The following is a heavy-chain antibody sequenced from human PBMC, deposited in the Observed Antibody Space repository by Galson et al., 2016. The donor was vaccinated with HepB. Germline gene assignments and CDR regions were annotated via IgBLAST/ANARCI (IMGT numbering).Heavy chain of an antibody. CDR3: ARLFNWADVASGGFDV. CDR2: IYAGDSET. D-gene: IGHD6-25*01. Sequence: QSGAEVKQPGESLKLSCKTSGFTFTNHWIGWVRQMSGKGLEWMGIIYAGDSETKYSPSFQGQVTISADRSIATAYLQWSSLRASDSSIYFCARLFNWADVASGGFDVWGQGTAVSVSS. CDR1: GFTFTNHW. V-gene: IGHV5-51*01. J-gene: IGHJ6*02.